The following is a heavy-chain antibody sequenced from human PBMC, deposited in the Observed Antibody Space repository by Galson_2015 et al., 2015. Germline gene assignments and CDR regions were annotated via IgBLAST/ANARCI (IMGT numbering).Heavy chain of an antibody. CDR1: GGSISSGSYY. CDR2: IYYTGTT. CDR3: ARLYGDSVLAPFDI. V-gene: IGHV4-39*07. D-gene: IGHD4-17*01. Sequence: SETLSLTCTVSGGSISSGSYYWGWVRQPPGKGLEWIGSIYYTGTTTYNPSLKSRVTMSVDTSKNQFSLKLSSVTAADTAMFYCARLYGDSVLAPFDIWGQGTMVTVSS. J-gene: IGHJ3*02.